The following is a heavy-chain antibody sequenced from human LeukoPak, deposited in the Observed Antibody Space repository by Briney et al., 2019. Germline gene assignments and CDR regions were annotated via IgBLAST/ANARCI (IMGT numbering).Heavy chain of an antibody. J-gene: IGHJ5*02. CDR2: IYSGGGT. CDR1: GFTVSNNY. Sequence: GGSLRLSCAVSGFTVSNNYMSWVRQAPGKGLEWVSVIYSGGGTYYADSVKGRFTISRHDSKNTVYLQMNSLRPEDTAVYYCVRVSNIRSDWFDPWGQGTLVTVSS. V-gene: IGHV3-53*04. D-gene: IGHD3-3*02. CDR3: VRVSNIRSDWFDP.